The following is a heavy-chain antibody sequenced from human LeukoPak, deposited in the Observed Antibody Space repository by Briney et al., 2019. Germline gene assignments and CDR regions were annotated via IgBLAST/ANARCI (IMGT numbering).Heavy chain of an antibody. Sequence: GASVKVSCKASGYTFTGYYMHWVRQAPGQGLEWMGWMNPNSGNTGYAQRFQGRVTITRNTSISTAYMELSSLRSEDTAVYYCARGPLITMVRGVIFYFDYWGQGTLVTVSS. D-gene: IGHD3-10*01. CDR1: GYTFTGYY. CDR3: ARGPLITMVRGVIFYFDY. J-gene: IGHJ4*02. V-gene: IGHV1-8*03. CDR2: MNPNSGNT.